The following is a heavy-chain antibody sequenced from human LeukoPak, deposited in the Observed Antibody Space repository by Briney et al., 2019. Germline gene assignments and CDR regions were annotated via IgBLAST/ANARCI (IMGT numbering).Heavy chain of an antibody. CDR3: ITELNLNQKDSSGLYWVDY. J-gene: IGHJ4*02. Sequence: GGSLRLSCAASGFTFSNAWMNWVRQAPGRGLEWVGRIKSKTDGGTTDYAATVKGRFTNSRDDSKNMLSLQMNSLKTENTAVYYCITELNLNQKDSSGLYWVDYWGQGTLVTVSS. V-gene: IGHV3-15*07. CDR2: IKSKTDGGTT. CDR1: GFTFSNAW. D-gene: IGHD6-19*01.